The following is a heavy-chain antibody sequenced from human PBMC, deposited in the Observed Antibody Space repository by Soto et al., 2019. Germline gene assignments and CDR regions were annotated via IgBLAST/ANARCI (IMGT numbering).Heavy chain of an antibody. CDR2: IYYSGST. CDR1: GGSISSYY. D-gene: IGHD3-9*01. CDR3: ARDRPDYDILTETPLPGYMDV. J-gene: IGHJ6*03. V-gene: IGHV4-59*01. Sequence: SETLSLTCTVSGGSISSYYWSWIRQPPGKGLERIGYIYYSGSTNYNPSLKSRVTISVDTSKNQFSLKLSSVTAADTAVYYCARDRPDYDILTETPLPGYMDVWGKGTTVTVSS.